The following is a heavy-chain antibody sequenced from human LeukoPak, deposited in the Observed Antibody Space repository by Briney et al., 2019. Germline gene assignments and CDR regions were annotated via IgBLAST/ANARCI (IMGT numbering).Heavy chain of an antibody. V-gene: IGHV3-23*01. J-gene: IGHJ4*02. D-gene: IGHD1-26*01. CDR1: GFTFSSYP. CDR2: ISGSGGAT. CDR3: GQYLQPTVGANDY. Sequence: PGGSLRLSCAASGFTFSSYPMNWVRQAPGKGLEGVSVISGSGGATFYGDSVQGRFTSSRDNSRDTLDLQMSSLRAEDTAVYYCGQYLQPTVGANDYWGQGNLVTVSS.